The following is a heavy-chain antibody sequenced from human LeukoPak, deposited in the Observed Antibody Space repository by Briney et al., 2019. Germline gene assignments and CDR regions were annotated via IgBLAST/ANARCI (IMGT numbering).Heavy chain of an antibody. Sequence: GGSLRLSCAASGLTFSSYWMSWVRQAPGKGLEGVANIKQDGSEKYYVDSVKRRFTISRDNAKNSLYLQMNSLRGEDTAVYYCARVRGSYFNDAFDIWGQGTMVTVSS. CDR2: IKQDGSEK. CDR3: ARVRGSYFNDAFDI. V-gene: IGHV3-7*01. CDR1: GLTFSSYW. J-gene: IGHJ3*02. D-gene: IGHD1-26*01.